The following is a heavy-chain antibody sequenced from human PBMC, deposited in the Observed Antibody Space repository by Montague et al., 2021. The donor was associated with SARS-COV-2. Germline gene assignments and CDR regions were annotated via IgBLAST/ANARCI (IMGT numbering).Heavy chain of an antibody. CDR2: IKEDETEK. D-gene: IGHD7-27*01. CDR3: AKDKWGGLDY. CDR1: GFTFSTYW. J-gene: IGHJ4*02. Sequence: SLRLSCAASGFTFSTYWMSWVRQVPGKGLEWVANIKEDETEKYYVDSVKGRFTISRDNAKSSLFLRMNSLRADDTAVYYCAKDKWGGLDYWGQGTLVTVSS. V-gene: IGHV3-7*01.